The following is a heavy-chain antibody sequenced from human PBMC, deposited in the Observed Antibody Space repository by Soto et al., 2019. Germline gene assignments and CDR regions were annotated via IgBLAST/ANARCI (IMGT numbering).Heavy chain of an antibody. J-gene: IGHJ5*01. V-gene: IGHV4-39*01. D-gene: IGHD2-21*02. CDR3: ARHGTALTAVNWFVS. Sequence: SETLSLTCTVSGGSITSGSFYWGWVRHSPGKGLEWIGSIYYSGGVYYNPSLESRVTISADVSRDQFSLKLTSVTAADTAVYYCARHGTALTAVNWFVSWGHGTLVTVSS. CDR2: IYYSGGV. CDR1: GGSITSGSFY.